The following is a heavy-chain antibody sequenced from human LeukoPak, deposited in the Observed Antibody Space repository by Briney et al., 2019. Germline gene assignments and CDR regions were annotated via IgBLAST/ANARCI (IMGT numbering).Heavy chain of an antibody. CDR2: ISGSGGST. Sequence: GGSLRLSCEVSGFTFNNYAMNWVRQAPGKGLEWVSAISGSGGSTYYADSVKGRFTISRDNSKNTLYLQMNSLRAEDTAVYYCAKESPYCTNGVCYRPFDYWGQGTLVTVSS. CDR3: AKESPYCTNGVCYRPFDY. J-gene: IGHJ4*02. V-gene: IGHV3-23*01. D-gene: IGHD2-8*01. CDR1: GFTFNNYA.